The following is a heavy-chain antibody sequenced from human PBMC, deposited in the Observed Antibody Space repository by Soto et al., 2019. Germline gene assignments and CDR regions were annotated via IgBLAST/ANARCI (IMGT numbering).Heavy chain of an antibody. Sequence: PSETLSLTCTVSNGSISNYYGSWIRQPPGKGMEWIGYVHHSWGSFYNPSLQSRVAISLDTSKSQFSLKLTSVTATDTAVYYCARAYGDYVFDYWGQGTLVTVSS. V-gene: IGHV4-59*08. J-gene: IGHJ4*02. D-gene: IGHD4-17*01. CDR1: NGSISNYY. CDR2: VHHSWGS. CDR3: ARAYGDYVFDY.